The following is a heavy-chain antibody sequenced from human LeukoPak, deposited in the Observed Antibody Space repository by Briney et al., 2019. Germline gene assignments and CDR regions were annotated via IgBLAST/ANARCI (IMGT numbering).Heavy chain of an antibody. CDR1: GFTFTSSA. J-gene: IGHJ3*02. Sequence: SVKVSCKASGFTFTSSAVQWVRQARGQRLEWIGWIVVGSGNTNYAQKFQERVTITRDMSTSTAYMELSSPRSEDTAVYYCARERELLRGDAFDIWGQGTMVTVSS. CDR2: IVVGSGNT. D-gene: IGHD1-26*01. V-gene: IGHV1-58*01. CDR3: ARERELLRGDAFDI.